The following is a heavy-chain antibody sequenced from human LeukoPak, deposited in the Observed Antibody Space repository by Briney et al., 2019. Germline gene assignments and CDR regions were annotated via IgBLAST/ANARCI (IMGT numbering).Heavy chain of an antibody. D-gene: IGHD2-15*01. Sequence: GGSLRLSCAASGFTFSSYAMSWVRQAPGKGLEWVSAISGSGGSTYYADSAKGRFTISRDNSKNTLYLQMNSLRAEDTAVYYCAKDVGDIVVVVAATPVLFSYWFDPWGQGTLVTVSS. J-gene: IGHJ5*02. CDR1: GFTFSSYA. CDR3: AKDVGDIVVVVAATPVLFSYWFDP. V-gene: IGHV3-23*01. CDR2: ISGSGGST.